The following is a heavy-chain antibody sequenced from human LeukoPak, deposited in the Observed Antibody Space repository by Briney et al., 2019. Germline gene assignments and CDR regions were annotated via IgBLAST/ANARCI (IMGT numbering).Heavy chain of an antibody. J-gene: IGHJ3*02. CDR1: GYTFTSYY. V-gene: IGHV1-46*01. Sequence: ASVKVSCKASGYTFTSYYMHWVRQAPGQGLEWMGIINPSGGSTSYAQKFQGRVTMTRDTSTSTVYMELSSLRSEDTAVYYCARSLYYGFWSGYLGSKRDLGYAFDIWGQGTMVTVSS. D-gene: IGHD3-3*01. CDR3: ARSLYYGFWSGYLGSKRDLGYAFDI. CDR2: INPSGGST.